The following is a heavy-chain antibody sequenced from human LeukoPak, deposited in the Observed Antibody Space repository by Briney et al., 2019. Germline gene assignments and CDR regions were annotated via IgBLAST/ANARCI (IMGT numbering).Heavy chain of an antibody. D-gene: IGHD6-6*01. CDR3: ARDPPYSGSHASATYIDY. Sequence: PGGSLRLSCAASGFTVSDNFMTWVRQAPGKGLEWVSVIYVAGNTYYADSVKGRFTVSRDNSKNSLCLQMNSLRAEDTAVYYCARDPPYSGSHASATYIDYWGQGTLVTVSS. J-gene: IGHJ4*02. CDR1: GFTVSDNF. CDR2: IYVAGNT. V-gene: IGHV3-53*01.